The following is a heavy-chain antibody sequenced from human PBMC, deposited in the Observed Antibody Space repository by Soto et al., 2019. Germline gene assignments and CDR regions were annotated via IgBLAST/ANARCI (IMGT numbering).Heavy chain of an antibody. CDR2: IIPMFGIT. CDR3: ARDRALHIAALVMAY. D-gene: IGHD6-13*01. Sequence: QVQLVQSGAEVKKPGSSMKVSCKASGGTFSSYVFSWVRQAPGQGLEWMGRIIPMFGITNYAQKFEGRVTITADTSTTTVDMELKRLLSEDTAIYYCARDRALHIAALVMAYWGQGTLVTVSS. V-gene: IGHV1-69*04. CDR1: GGTFSSYV. J-gene: IGHJ4*02.